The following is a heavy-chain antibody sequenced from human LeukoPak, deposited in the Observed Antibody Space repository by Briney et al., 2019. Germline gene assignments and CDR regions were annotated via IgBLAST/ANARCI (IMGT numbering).Heavy chain of an antibody. CDR2: IYFSGIT. CDR1: GYSISTGDY. V-gene: IGHV4-38-2*01. CDR3: ARLTGSNRGLMITHDY. D-gene: IGHD3-10*01. J-gene: IGHJ4*02. Sequence: SETLSLTCDVSGYSISTGDYWDWIRQPPGKGLEWIGSIYFSGITYYNPSLKSRVTISADMSENQFSLRLSSVTAADSAVYYCARLTGSNRGLMITHDYWGQGTLVSVSS.